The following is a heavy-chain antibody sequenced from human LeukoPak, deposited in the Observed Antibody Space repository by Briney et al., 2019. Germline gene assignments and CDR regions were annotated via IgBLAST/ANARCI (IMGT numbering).Heavy chain of an antibody. CDR3: AKDIGPYGSFFDY. CDR2: ITWNSYNI. Sequence: GGSLRLSCAASGFTFDGYAMPWVRQAPGKGLEWVSAITWNSYNINYADSVKGRFTISRDNAKNSLYLQMNSLRTEDTALYYCAKDIGPYGSFFDYWGQGTLVTVSS. J-gene: IGHJ4*02. D-gene: IGHD3-10*01. V-gene: IGHV3-9*01. CDR1: GFTFDGYA.